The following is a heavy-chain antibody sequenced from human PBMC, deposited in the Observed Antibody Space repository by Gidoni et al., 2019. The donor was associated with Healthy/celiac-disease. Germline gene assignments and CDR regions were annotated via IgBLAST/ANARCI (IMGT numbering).Heavy chain of an antibody. V-gene: IGHV4-39*01. Sequence: QLKLQESGQGLVEPAENRSLTGTVMGDPTNSNRYYWGRIRQPPGKGMEWIGSIYYSGRTYYNPSLKSRVTISVDTSKNQFSLKLSSVTAADTAVYYCARHPWVVVITQNHFDYWGQGTLVTVSS. CDR2: IYYSGRT. D-gene: IGHD3-22*01. CDR1: GDPTNSNRYY. CDR3: ARHPWVVVITQNHFDY. J-gene: IGHJ4*02.